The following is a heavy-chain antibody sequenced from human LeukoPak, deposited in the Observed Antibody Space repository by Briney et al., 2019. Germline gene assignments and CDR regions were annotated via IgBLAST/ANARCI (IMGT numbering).Heavy chain of an antibody. CDR1: GGSIISYF. V-gene: IGHV4-59*08. J-gene: IGHJ6*02. D-gene: IGHD3-10*02. CDR3: ARHVRYYYGMDV. Sequence: SETLSLTCTVSGGSIISYFWNWIRQPPGKGLEWIGYIYYSGSTNYNPSLKSRVTISVDTSKDQFSLKLSSVTAADTAVYYCARHVRYYYGMDVWGQGTTVTVSS. CDR2: IYYSGST.